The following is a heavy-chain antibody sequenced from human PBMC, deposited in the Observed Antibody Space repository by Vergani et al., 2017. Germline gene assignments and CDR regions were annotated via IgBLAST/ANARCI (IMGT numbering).Heavy chain of an antibody. CDR1: ESSFISNE. CDR2: INPIDSKI. CDR3: TRHVPCGEGGCLQFDH. D-gene: IGHD4-17*01. Sequence: EVMLVQSGAEVKKPGESLKISCKYSESSFISNEIAWVRQMSGKGLQWMGNINPIDSKIAYSPSFQGQDIMSLDKSITTAYLQWRSLKASDTAIYYCTRHVPCGEGGCLQFDHGGQGTQVNVS. J-gene: IGHJ4*02. V-gene: IGHV5-51*01.